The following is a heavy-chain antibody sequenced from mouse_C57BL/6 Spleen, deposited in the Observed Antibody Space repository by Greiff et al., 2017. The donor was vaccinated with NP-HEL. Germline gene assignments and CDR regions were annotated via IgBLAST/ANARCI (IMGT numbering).Heavy chain of an antibody. CDR2: IDPSDSYT. CDR3: ARALLTTLWAMDY. V-gene: IGHV1-50*01. J-gene: IGHJ4*01. D-gene: IGHD1-1*01. CDR1: GYTFTSYW. Sequence: QVQLQQPGAELVKPGASVKLSCKASGYTFTSYWMQWVKQRPGQGLEWIGEIDPSDSYTNYNQKFKGKATLTVDTSSSTAYMQLSSLTSEDSAVYYCARALLTTLWAMDYWGQGTSVTVSS.